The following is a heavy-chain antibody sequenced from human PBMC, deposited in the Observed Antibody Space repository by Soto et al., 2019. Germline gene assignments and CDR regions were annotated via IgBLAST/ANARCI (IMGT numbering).Heavy chain of an antibody. CDR2: IIPIFGTA. Sequence: QVQLVQSGAEVKKPGSSVKVSCKASGGTFSSYAISWVRQAPGQGPEWMGGIIPIFGTANYAQKFQGRVTITADESTSTAYMELSSLRTEDTAVYYCASARYYDSSGYPLYWYCDLWGRGALVTVSS. J-gene: IGHJ2*01. V-gene: IGHV1-69*01. CDR3: ASARYYDSSGYPLYWYCDL. D-gene: IGHD3-22*01. CDR1: GGTFSSYA.